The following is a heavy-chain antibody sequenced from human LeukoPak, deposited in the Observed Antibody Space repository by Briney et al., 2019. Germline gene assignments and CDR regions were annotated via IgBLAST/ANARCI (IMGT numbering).Heavy chain of an antibody. V-gene: IGHV3-74*01. J-gene: IGHJ4*02. CDR3: ASLRLYSYGSPFDY. Sequence: GGSLRLSCAAPGFTFSSYWMHWVRQAPGKGLGWVSRINSDGSSTSYADSVKGRFTISRDNAKNTLYLQMNSLRAEDTAVYYCASLRLYSYGSPFDYWGQGTLVTVSS. D-gene: IGHD5-18*01. CDR2: INSDGSST. CDR1: GFTFSSYW.